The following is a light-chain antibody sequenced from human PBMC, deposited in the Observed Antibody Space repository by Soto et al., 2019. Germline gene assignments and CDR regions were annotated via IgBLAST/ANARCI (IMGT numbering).Light chain of an antibody. V-gene: IGKV1-9*01. Sequence: QLTQSPSSLSSSLGDSVTITCRASQGISSYLAWYQQKTGKAPKLLIYAESTLQSGVPSRFSGSGSGTDFTLTISRLQPEDFATYYCQKLNSYPLTXGGGTKVDIK. CDR3: QKLNSYPLT. J-gene: IGKJ4*01. CDR2: AES. CDR1: QGISSY.